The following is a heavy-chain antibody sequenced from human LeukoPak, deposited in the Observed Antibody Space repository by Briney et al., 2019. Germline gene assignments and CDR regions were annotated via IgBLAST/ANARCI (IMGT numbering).Heavy chain of an antibody. CDR2: VYSGGST. D-gene: IGHD5-18*01. Sequence: GGSLRLSCAVSGITVSSNYISWVRQAPVKGLEWVSVVYSGGSTYYAASVKGRFTIFRDTSKNTLYLQMNNLRAEDTAVYYCAIIHSYGHAWGQGTLVTVSS. V-gene: IGHV3-66*01. CDR1: GITVSSNY. CDR3: AIIHSYGHA. J-gene: IGHJ5*02.